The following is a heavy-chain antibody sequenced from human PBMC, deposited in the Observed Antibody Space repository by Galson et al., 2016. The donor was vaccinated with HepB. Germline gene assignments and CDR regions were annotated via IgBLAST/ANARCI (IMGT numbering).Heavy chain of an antibody. D-gene: IGHD3-9*01. Sequence: SLRLSCAASAFTFSSYAMHWVRQAPGKGLEWVALISCDGGNKYYADSVKGRFTISRGNSKNTLFLQMNSLRAEDTAVYYCARPLLRYFDWLAGFDYWGQGTLVTVSS. CDR1: AFTFSSYA. CDR2: ISCDGGNK. J-gene: IGHJ4*02. CDR3: ARPLLRYFDWLAGFDY. V-gene: IGHV3-30*04.